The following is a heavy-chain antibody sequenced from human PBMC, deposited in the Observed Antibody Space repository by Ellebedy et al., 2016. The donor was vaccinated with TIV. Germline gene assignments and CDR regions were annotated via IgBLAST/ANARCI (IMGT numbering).Heavy chain of an antibody. Sequence: MPSETLSLTCTVSGDSISSRNLYWGWVRQAPGEGLQWIGSIYSTWNKYYNPSLESRVSMSIDTSKNQFSLKLTSVTAADTAVYYCAADRSISWYFFWGQGTLVTVSS. CDR1: GDSISSRNLY. V-gene: IGHV4-39*07. CDR3: AADRSISWYFF. D-gene: IGHD6-13*01. J-gene: IGHJ4*02. CDR2: IYSTWNK.